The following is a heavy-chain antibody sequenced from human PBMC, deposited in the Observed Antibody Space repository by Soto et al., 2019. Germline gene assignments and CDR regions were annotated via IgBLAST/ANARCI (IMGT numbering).Heavy chain of an antibody. D-gene: IGHD2-15*01. CDR3: ARVLIDYYYYGMDV. CDR2: ISYDGSNK. V-gene: IGHV3-30-3*01. CDR1: GFTFSSYA. Sequence: QVQLVESGGGVVQPGRSLRLSCAASGFTFSSYAMHWVRQAPGKGLEWVAVISYDGSNKYYADSVKGRFTISRDKSKNTLYLQMNSLRAEDTAVYYCARVLIDYYYYGMDVWGQGTTVTVSS. J-gene: IGHJ6*02.